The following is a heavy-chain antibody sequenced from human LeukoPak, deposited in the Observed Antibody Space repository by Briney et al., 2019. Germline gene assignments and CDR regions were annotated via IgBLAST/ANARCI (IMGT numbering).Heavy chain of an antibody. V-gene: IGHV3-21*01. J-gene: IGHJ4*02. CDR2: ISSSSGYI. Sequence: KSGGSLRLSCAASGFTFSSYSMNWVRQAPGKGLEWVSSISSSSGYIYYADSVKGRFTISRDNAKNSLYLQMNSLRAEDTAVYYCARQGFGELPFDYWGQGTLVTVSS. CDR3: ARQGFGELPFDY. CDR1: GFTFSSYS. D-gene: IGHD3-10*01.